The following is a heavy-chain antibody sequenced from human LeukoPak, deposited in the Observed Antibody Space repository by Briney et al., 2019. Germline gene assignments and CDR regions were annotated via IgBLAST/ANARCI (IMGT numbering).Heavy chain of an antibody. V-gene: IGHV4-31*03. CDR2: IHNSGGT. D-gene: IGHD1-1*01. Sequence: SETLSLTCTVSGDSINNDGYHWTWIRQHPGKGLEWIGYIHNSGGTAYNPSLRSRVSISPDTSLNQFSLTLHSVTAADTAVYYCARDFTKTASPDAFDFWGQGTLVAVSS. CDR1: GDSINNDGYH. CDR3: ARDFTKTASPDAFDF. J-gene: IGHJ3*01.